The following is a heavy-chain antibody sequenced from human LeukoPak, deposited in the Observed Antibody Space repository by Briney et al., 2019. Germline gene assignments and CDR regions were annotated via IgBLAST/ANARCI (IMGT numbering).Heavy chain of an antibody. CDR3: ARVMPVVPAAQPLFDY. CDR1: GGSVSSYY. D-gene: IGHD2-2*01. CDR2: INHSGST. V-gene: IGHV4-34*01. J-gene: IGHJ4*02. Sequence: SETLSLTCTVSGGSVSSYYWSWIRQPPGKGLEWIGEINHSGSTNYNPSLKSRVTISVDTSKNQFSLKLSSVTAADTAVYYCARVMPVVPAAQPLFDYWGQGTLVTVSS.